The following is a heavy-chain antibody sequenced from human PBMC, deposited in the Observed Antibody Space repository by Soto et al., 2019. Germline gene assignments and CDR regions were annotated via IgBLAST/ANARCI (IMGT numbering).Heavy chain of an antibody. J-gene: IGHJ6*02. CDR1: GYTFTSYG. CDR3: ARGNCSSTSCPPLLYGMDV. CDR2: ISAYNGNT. Sequence: GASVKVSCRASGYTFTSYGISSVRQAPGQGLEWMGWISAYNGNTNYAQKLQGRVTMTTDTSTSTAYMELRSLRSDDTAVYYCARGNCSSTSCPPLLYGMDVWGQGTTVTVSS. D-gene: IGHD2-2*01. V-gene: IGHV1-18*01.